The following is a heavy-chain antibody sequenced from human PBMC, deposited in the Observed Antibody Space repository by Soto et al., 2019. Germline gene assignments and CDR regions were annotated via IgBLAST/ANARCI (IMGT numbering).Heavy chain of an antibody. J-gene: IGHJ4*02. D-gene: IGHD4-17*01. Sequence: SETLSLTCTVSGGSISSYYWSRIRQPPGKGLEWIGYIYYSGSTNYNPSLKSRVTISVDTSKNQFSLKLSSVTAADTAVYHCARAHDYGDHYYFDYWGQGTLVTVSS. CDR1: GGSISSYY. V-gene: IGHV4-59*01. CDR3: ARAHDYGDHYYFDY. CDR2: IYYSGST.